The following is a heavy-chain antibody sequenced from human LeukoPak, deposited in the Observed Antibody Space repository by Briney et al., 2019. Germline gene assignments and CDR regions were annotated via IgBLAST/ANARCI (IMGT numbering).Heavy chain of an antibody. CDR3: ARETSQKGAHYMDV. D-gene: IGHD3-16*01. CDR1: GGYISSSNYY. V-gene: IGHV4-61*01. J-gene: IGHJ6*03. CDR2: IYYSGST. Sequence: SETLSLTCTVSGGYISSSNYYWVWIRQPPGKGLEWIGYIYYSGSTNYNPSLKSRVTISVDTSKNQFSLKLSSVTAADTAVYYCARETSQKGAHYMDVWGKGTTVTISS.